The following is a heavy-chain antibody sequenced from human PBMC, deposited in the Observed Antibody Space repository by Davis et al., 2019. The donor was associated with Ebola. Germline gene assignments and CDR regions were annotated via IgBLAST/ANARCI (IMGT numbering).Heavy chain of an antibody. CDR1: GFTFSSYG. Sequence: GKSLKISCAASGFTFSSYGMHWVRQAPGKGLEWVAVIWYDGSNKYYADSVKGRFTISRDNSKNTLYLQMNSLRAEDTAVYYCARGIVGATYYYYGMDVWGQGTTVTVSS. J-gene: IGHJ6*02. D-gene: IGHD1-26*01. V-gene: IGHV3-33*01. CDR2: IWYDGSNK. CDR3: ARGIVGATYYYYGMDV.